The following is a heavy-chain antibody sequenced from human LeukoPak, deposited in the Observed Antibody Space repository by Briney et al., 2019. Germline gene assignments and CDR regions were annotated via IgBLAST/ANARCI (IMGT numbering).Heavy chain of an antibody. CDR1: GFTFSSYT. CDR3: AREAYTNYGFDY. Sequence: GGSLRLSCAASGFTFSSYTMNWVRQAPGKGLEWVSSISSSSSYIYYGDSVKGRLTISRDNAKNSLYLQMDNLRAEDTAVYYCAREAYTNYGFDYWGQGTLVAVSS. J-gene: IGHJ4*02. CDR2: ISSSSSYI. V-gene: IGHV3-21*01. D-gene: IGHD4-11*01.